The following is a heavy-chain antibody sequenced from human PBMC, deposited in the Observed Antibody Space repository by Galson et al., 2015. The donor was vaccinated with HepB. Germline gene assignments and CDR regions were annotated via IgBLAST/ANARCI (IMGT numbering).Heavy chain of an antibody. Sequence: SLRLSCAASGFTFSNYAMNWVRQAPGKGLEWVSSITGSGGSTYYADSVKGRFTISRDNSKNTLFLQMNSLRAEDTAVYYCIRMADLSGYSSTWGQGTLVTVS. CDR3: IRMADLSGYSST. V-gene: IGHV3-23*01. CDR2: ITGSGGST. D-gene: IGHD6-13*01. CDR1: GFTFSNYA. J-gene: IGHJ4*02.